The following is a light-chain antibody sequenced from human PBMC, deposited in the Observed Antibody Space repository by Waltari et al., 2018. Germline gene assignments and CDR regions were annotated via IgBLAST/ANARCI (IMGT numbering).Light chain of an antibody. CDR1: TSHIGRRL. J-gene: IGLJ3*02. CDR2: KND. CDR3: ATWDDSLSGPV. V-gene: IGLV1-47*01. Sequence: QSVLTHAPSESGTPGQTVNISCSGRTSHIGRRLVYWYNQVAGVAPNLLIYKNDRRPSGVPDRFSGSKSGSSASLAITGLRSEDEADYYCATWDDSLSGPVFGGGTKLTVL.